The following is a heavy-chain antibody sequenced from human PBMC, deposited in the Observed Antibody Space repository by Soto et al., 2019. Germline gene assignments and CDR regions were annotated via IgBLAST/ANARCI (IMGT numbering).Heavy chain of an antibody. CDR1: GFTFRRYA. CDR3: AKTCTGRSSMGCFDS. V-gene: IGHV3-23*01. Sequence: PGGSLRLSCAASGFTFRRYAMTWVRQAPGKGLEWVSTIPVGGDSTFYAESVKGRFTISRDNSMNTVYLQMISLRAEDTAVYFCAKTCTGRSSMGCFDSWGQGTLATVSS. CDR2: IPVGGDST. D-gene: IGHD6-6*01. J-gene: IGHJ4*02.